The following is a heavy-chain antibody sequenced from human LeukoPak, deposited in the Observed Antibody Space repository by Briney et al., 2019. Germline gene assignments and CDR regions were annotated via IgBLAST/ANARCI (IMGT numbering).Heavy chain of an antibody. CDR2: INPNSGGT. J-gene: IGHJ5*02. Sequence: ASVKVSCKASGYTFTGYYMHWVRQAPGQGLEWMGWINPNSGGTNYAQKFQGRVTMTRDTSISTAYMELSRLRSDDTAVYYCASDSGYYGSGNPSNWFDPWGQGTLVTVSS. D-gene: IGHD3-10*01. CDR1: GYTFTGYY. V-gene: IGHV1-2*02. CDR3: ASDSGYYGSGNPSNWFDP.